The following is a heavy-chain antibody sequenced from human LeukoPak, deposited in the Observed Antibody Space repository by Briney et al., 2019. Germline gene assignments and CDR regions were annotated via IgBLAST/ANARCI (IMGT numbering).Heavy chain of an antibody. J-gene: IGHJ5*02. CDR1: GYTFTSYY. Sequence: ASVKVSCKASGYTFTSYYMHRVRQAPGQGLEWMGIINPSGGSTSYAQKFQGRVTMTRDTSTSTVYMELSSLRSEDTAVYYCARDSNEWNWFDPWGQGTLVTVSS. V-gene: IGHV1-46*01. CDR2: INPSGGST. D-gene: IGHD2-8*01. CDR3: ARDSNEWNWFDP.